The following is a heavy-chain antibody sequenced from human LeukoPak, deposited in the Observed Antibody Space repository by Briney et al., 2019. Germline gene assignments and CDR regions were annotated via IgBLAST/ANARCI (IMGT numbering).Heavy chain of an antibody. CDR3: AKKPQLHFDY. CDR1: GFTFSSYA. CDR2: ISGSGGST. V-gene: IGHV3-23*01. D-gene: IGHD1-7*01. J-gene: IGHJ4*02. Sequence: GGSLRLSCAAAGFTFSSYARSWVRQAPGKGLEWVSAISGSGGSTYYADSVKGRFTISRDNSKNTLYLQMNSLRAEDTAVYYCAKKPQLHFDYWGQGTLVTVSS.